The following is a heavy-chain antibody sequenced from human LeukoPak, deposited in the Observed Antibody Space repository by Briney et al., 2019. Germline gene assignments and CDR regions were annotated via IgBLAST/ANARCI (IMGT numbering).Heavy chain of an antibody. V-gene: IGHV1-2*02. Sequence: ASVKVSCKASGYTFSGYYMHWVRQAPGQGLEWMGWINPNTGGTNYAQKFQGRVTTTRDTSISTTYMELSRLRSDDTAVYYCASQPYYFDSSGYYDYWGQGTLVTVSS. CDR2: INPNTGGT. CDR3: ASQPYYFDSSGYYDY. J-gene: IGHJ4*02. D-gene: IGHD3-22*01. CDR1: GYTFSGYY.